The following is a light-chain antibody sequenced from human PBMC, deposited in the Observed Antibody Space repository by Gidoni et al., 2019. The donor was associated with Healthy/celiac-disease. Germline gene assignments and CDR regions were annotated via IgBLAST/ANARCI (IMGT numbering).Light chain of an antibody. CDR2: GNS. J-gene: IGLJ3*02. CDR3: QSYDSSLNWV. V-gene: IGLV1-40*01. Sequence: QSVLTQPPSVSGAPGQRGTISCTGSSSNIGAGYDLHWYQQLPGTAPKLLIYGNSNRPSGVPDRFSGSKSGTSASLAITGLQAEDEADYYCQSYDSSLNWVFGGGTKLTVL. CDR1: SSNIGAGYD.